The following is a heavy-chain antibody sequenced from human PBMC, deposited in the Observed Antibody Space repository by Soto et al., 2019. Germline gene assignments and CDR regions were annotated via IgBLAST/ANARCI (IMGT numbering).Heavy chain of an antibody. D-gene: IGHD1-26*01. Sequence: EVQVLESGGGLVQPGGSLRLSCVVSVFPFGAHAMSWVRQAPGKGLEWVSGLSNTGRRTSYADSVKGRFNISRDNSENTVYLKKTSLRVEDTAVYYCATEMGATQGPFDTGGQGTLVTVSS. CDR2: LSNTGRRT. J-gene: IGHJ4*02. V-gene: IGHV3-23*01. CDR1: VFPFGAHA. CDR3: ATEMGATQGPFDT.